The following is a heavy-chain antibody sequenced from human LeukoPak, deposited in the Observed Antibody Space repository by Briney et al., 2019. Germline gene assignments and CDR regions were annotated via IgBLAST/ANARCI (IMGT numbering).Heavy chain of an antibody. CDR3: ARDPEWELLLPGYYYYYGMDV. CDR1: GYTFTSYG. D-gene: IGHD1-26*01. J-gene: IGHJ6*02. V-gene: IGHV1-18*01. Sequence: ASVKVSCKASGYTFTSYGISWVRQAPGQGLEWMGWISAYNGNTNYAQKLQGRVTMTTDTSTSTAYMELRSLRSDDTAVYYCARDPEWELLLPGYYYYYGMDVWGQGTTVTVSS. CDR2: ISAYNGNT.